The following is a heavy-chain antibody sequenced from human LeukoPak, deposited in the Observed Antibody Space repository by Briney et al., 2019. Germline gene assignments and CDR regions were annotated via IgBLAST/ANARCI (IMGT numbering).Heavy chain of an antibody. CDR3: ARSYSSGYYGNYFDF. CDR2: ISGSGGST. V-gene: IGHV3-23*01. J-gene: IGHJ4*01. D-gene: IGHD6-19*01. Sequence: GGSLRLSCAASGFTFSSYAMSWVRQAPGKGLEWVSAISGSGGSTYYADSVKGRFTISRDNAKNSLYLQMNSLRADDTAVYYCARSYSSGYYGNYFDFWGQGTLVTVSS. CDR1: GFTFSSYA.